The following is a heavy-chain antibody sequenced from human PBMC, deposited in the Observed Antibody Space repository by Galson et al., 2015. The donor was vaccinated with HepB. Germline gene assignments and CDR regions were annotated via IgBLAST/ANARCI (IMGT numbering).Heavy chain of an antibody. D-gene: IGHD2-15*01. V-gene: IGHV3-73*01. Sequence: SLRLSCAASGFTFSGSAMHWVRQASGKGLEWVGRIRSKANSYATAYAASVKGRFTISRDDSKNTAYLQMNSLKTEDTAVYYCTRAIPGLGYCSGGSCPNWFNPWGQGTLVTVSS. J-gene: IGHJ5*02. CDR1: GFTFSGSA. CDR3: TRAIPGLGYCSGGSCPNWFNP. CDR2: IRSKANSYAT.